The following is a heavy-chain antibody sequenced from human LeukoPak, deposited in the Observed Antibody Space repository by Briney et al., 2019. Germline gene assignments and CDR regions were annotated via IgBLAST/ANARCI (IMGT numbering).Heavy chain of an antibody. CDR2: ISYDGSNK. CDR3: ARAGAAAGTIRGFDY. V-gene: IGHV3-30*04. Sequence: GGSLRLSCVASGFTFSSYAMHWVRQAPGKGLEWVAVISYDGSNKYYADSVKGRFTISRDNSRNTLYLQMNSLRAEDAAVYYCARAGAAAGTIRGFDYWGQGTLVTVSS. D-gene: IGHD6-13*01. J-gene: IGHJ4*02. CDR1: GFTFSSYA.